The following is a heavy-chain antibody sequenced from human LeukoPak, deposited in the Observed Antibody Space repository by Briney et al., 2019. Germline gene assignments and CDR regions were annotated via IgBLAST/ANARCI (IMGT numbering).Heavy chain of an antibody. D-gene: IGHD1-26*01. Sequence: GGSLRLSCAASGFNVSSNYMSWVRQPPGKGLEWVSFIYTGDRTNYADSVKGRFTVSRDSSKNTLYLQMNSLRGEDTAVYYCARASGIDYTDMVDSWGQGTLVTVSA. CDR3: ARASGIDYTDMVDS. J-gene: IGHJ4*02. CDR1: GFNVSSNY. V-gene: IGHV3-53*01. CDR2: IYTGDRT.